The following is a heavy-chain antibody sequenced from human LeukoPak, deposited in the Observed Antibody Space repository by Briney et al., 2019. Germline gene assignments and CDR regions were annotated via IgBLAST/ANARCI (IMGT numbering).Heavy chain of an antibody. V-gene: IGHV3-21*01. J-gene: IGHJ5*02. D-gene: IGHD2-2*01. Sequence: GGSLRLSCAASGFTFSSYSMNWVRQAPGKGLEWVSSISSSSSYIYYADSVKGRFTISRDNAKNSLYLQMNSLRAEDTAVYYCARTTYCSSTSCPYNWFDPWAREPWSPSPQ. CDR2: ISSSSSYI. CDR1: GFTFSSYS. CDR3: ARTTYCSSTSCPYNWFDP.